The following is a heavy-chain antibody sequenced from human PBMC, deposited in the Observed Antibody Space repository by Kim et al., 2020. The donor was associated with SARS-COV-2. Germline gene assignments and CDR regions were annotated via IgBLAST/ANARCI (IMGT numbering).Heavy chain of an antibody. V-gene: IGHV1-3*01. CDR1: GYTFTSYA. J-gene: IGHJ4*02. D-gene: IGHD6-13*01. CDR3: VSCWAQVEAPGTFDY. CDR2: INAGNGNT. Sequence: ASVKVSCKASGYTFTSYAMHWVRQAPGQRLEWMGWINAGNGNTKYSQKFQGRVTITRDTSASTAYIELSSLRSEDTAVYYCVSCWAQVEAPGTFDYWGQGTLVTVSS.